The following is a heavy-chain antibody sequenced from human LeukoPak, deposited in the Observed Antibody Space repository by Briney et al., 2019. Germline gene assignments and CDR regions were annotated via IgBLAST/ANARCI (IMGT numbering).Heavy chain of an antibody. Sequence: SVKVSCKASGFTFTSSAMQWVRQARGQRLEWIGWIVVGSGNTNYAQKFQERVTITRDMSTSTAYMELSSLRSEDTAVYYCTTDYYDSSGYYKIFDYWGQGTLVTVSS. CDR2: IVVGSGNT. J-gene: IGHJ4*02. V-gene: IGHV1-58*02. D-gene: IGHD3-22*01. CDR3: TTDYYDSSGYYKIFDY. CDR1: GFTFTSSA.